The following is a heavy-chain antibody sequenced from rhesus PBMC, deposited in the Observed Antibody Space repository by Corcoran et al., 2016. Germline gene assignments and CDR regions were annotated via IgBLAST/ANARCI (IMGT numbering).Heavy chain of an antibody. V-gene: IGHV4-160*01. J-gene: IGHJ4*01. CDR3: ARLYCSGGVCRFDY. CDR1: GGYTSDSY. Sequence: QVQLQESGPGVVKPPETLSLTCAVSGGYTSDSYRWGWIRRPPGRGLEWTGRISGSGGSTDSNPSLKSRVTISTDTSKNQFSLRLSSVTAADTAVYYCARLYCSGGVCRFDYWGQGVLVTVSS. CDR2: ISGSGGST. D-gene: IGHD2-39*02.